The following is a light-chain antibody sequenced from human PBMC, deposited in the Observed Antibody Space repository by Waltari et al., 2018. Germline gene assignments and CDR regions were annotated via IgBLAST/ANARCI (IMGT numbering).Light chain of an antibody. CDR3: QVWDSGTAV. J-gene: IGLJ7*01. V-gene: IGLV3-9*01. CDR1: NIGGKN. Sequence: SYDLTQPLSVSVALGQTARISCGGNNIGGKNVHWYQQKAGQAPRLVIYRDKNRPSRIPERFSGSNSENTATLTISRAQAADEADYYCQVWDSGTAVFGGGTQLTVL. CDR2: RDK.